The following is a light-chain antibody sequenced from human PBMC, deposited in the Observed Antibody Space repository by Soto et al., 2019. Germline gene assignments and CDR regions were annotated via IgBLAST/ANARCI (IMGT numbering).Light chain of an antibody. V-gene: IGLV2-8*01. CDR2: EVS. CDR3: SSYAGSSTLGV. CDR1: SSDVGGYNY. J-gene: IGLJ3*02. Sequence: QSALTQPASASGSPGQSVTISCTGTSSDVGGYNYVSWYQQHPGKAPKLMIYEVSNRPSGVPNRFSGSKSGNTASLTVSGLQAEDEADYYCSSYAGSSTLGVFGGGTKLTVL.